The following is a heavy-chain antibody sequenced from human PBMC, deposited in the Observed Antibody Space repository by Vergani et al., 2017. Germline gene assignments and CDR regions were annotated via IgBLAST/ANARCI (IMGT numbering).Heavy chain of an antibody. V-gene: IGHV1-46*01. CDR3: ARVNRLDCSSTSCYENYYYGMDV. D-gene: IGHD2-2*01. CDR2: INPSGGST. CDR1: GYTFTSYY. J-gene: IGHJ6*02. Sequence: QVQLVQSGAEVKKPGASVKVSCKASGYTFTSYYMHWVRQAPGQGLEWMGIINPSGGSTSYAQKFQGRVTMTRDTSTSTVYMGLSSLRSEDTAVYYCARVNRLDCSSTSCYENYYYGMDVWGQGTTVTVSS.